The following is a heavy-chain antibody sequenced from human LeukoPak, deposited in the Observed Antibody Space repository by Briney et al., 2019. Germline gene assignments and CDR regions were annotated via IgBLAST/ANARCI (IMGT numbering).Heavy chain of an antibody. V-gene: IGHV3-48*02. J-gene: IGHJ6*02. CDR1: GFTFSSYS. D-gene: IGHD3-9*01. CDR2: ISRSGSTI. Sequence: GGSLRLSCAASGFTFSSYSMNWVRQAPGKGLEWVSYISRSGSTIYYADSVWGRFTISRDNAKNSLYLQMNSLRDEDTAVYYCANILPPRGLQKDYYYYYGMDVWGQGTTVTVSS. CDR3: ANILPPRGLQKDYYYYYGMDV.